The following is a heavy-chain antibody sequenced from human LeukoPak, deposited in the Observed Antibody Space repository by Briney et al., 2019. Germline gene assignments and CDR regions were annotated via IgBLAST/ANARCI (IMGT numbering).Heavy chain of an antibody. CDR1: GFMFSVYG. V-gene: IGHV3-33*01. CDR3: ARASGPFDY. D-gene: IGHD3-10*01. Sequence: GGSLRLSCVASGFMFSVYGMHWVRQAPGKGLEWVAVIWNDGSNKYYADSVKGRFTISRDNSKNTLYLQMNSLRAEDTAVYSCARASGPFDYWGQGTLVTVSS. CDR2: IWNDGSNK. J-gene: IGHJ4*02.